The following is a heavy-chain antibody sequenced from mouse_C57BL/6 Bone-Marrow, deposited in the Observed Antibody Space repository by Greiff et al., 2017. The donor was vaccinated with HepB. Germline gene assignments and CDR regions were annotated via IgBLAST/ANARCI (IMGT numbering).Heavy chain of an antibody. CDR1: GYTFTSYW. J-gene: IGHJ3*01. D-gene: IGHD1-1*01. CDR2: IDPSDSYT. CDR3: ARPGSVAY. V-gene: IGHV1-59*01. Sequence: QVHVKQSGAELVRPGTSVKLSCKASGYTFTSYWMHWVKQRPGQGLEWIGVIDPSDSYTNYNQKFKGKATLTVDTSSSTAYMQLSSLTSEDSAVYYCARPGSVAYWGQGTLVTVSA.